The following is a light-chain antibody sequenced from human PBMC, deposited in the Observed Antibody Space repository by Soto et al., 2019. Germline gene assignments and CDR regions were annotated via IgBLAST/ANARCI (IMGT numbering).Light chain of an antibody. CDR1: QSISSY. Sequence: DIHMTPAPSSLTASVGARGTITCRAGQSISSYLTWYQQKPGKAPRVLIYQASTLQSEVPSRFSGSGSGTEFTLTISRLRPADFATYYCQQYGSYSWTFGQGTKVDIK. V-gene: IGKV1-5*01. J-gene: IGKJ1*01. CDR2: QAS. CDR3: QQYGSYSWT.